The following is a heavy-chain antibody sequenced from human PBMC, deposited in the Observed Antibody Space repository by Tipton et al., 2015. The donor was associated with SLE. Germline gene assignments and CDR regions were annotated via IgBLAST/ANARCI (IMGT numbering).Heavy chain of an antibody. CDR2: TTPNSGGA. Sequence: QLVQSGAEVKMPGASVRVSCKASGYTFTDYYVHWVRQAPGQGLEWMGRTTPNSGGAIYAQNFQGRVTMTRDTTINTAYMGLSGLRSDDTAVYYCARARIIQDFDYWGQGTLVTVSS. V-gene: IGHV1-2*02. CDR3: ARARIIQDFDY. D-gene: IGHD2-21*01. J-gene: IGHJ4*02. CDR1: GYTFTDYY.